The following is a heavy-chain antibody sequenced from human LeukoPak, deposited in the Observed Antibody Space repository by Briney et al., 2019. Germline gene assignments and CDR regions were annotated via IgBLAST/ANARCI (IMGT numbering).Heavy chain of an antibody. Sequence: GESLKISCKGSGYSFTSYWIGWVRQMPGKGLEWMGIIYPGDSDTRYSPSFQGQVTISADKSISTAYLQWSSLKASDTSMYYCARAAAGTLEYFQHWGQGTLVTVSS. CDR2: IYPGDSDT. J-gene: IGHJ1*01. CDR3: ARAAAGTLEYFQH. V-gene: IGHV5-51*01. D-gene: IGHD6-13*01. CDR1: GYSFTSYW.